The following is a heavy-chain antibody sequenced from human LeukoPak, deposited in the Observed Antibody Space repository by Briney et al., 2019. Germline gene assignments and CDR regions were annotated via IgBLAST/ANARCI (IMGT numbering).Heavy chain of an antibody. CDR2: IIPIFGTA. J-gene: IGHJ4*02. CDR3: ARGGRDGYNREYYY. D-gene: IGHD5-24*01. Sequence: ASVKVSCKASGGTFSSYAISWVRQAPGQGLEWMGGIIPIFGTANYAQEFQGRVTITADESTSTAYMELSSLRSEDTAVYYCARGGRDGYNREYYYWGQGTLVTVSS. V-gene: IGHV1-69*01. CDR1: GGTFSSYA.